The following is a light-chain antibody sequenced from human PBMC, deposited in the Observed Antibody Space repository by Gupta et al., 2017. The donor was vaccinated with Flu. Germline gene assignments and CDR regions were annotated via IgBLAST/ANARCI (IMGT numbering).Light chain of an antibody. V-gene: IGKV2-28*01. CDR1: QSLLHSNGYNY. Sequence: VMPRSQLSLPVAPGEPASISCRSSQSLLHSNGYNYLDWYLQKPGQSPQLLIYLGSNRAAGVPDRFSGSGSGTDFTLKISRVEAEDVGVYYCMQALQTPRTFGQGTKVEIK. CDR2: LGS. CDR3: MQALQTPRT. J-gene: IGKJ1*01.